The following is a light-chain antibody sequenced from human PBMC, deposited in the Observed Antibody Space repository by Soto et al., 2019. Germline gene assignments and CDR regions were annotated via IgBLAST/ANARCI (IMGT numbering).Light chain of an antibody. CDR1: QSLSSSY. V-gene: IGKV3-20*01. J-gene: IGKJ3*01. Sequence: EIVLTQSPSALSLSPGERATLSCRASQSLSSSYLAWYQQKPGQSPRLLIYGASSRATGLPDRFSGSGSGTDFTLTISRLEPEDFAVYYCQRYGLSPPFSFGPGTKLHIK. CDR2: GAS. CDR3: QRYGLSPPFS.